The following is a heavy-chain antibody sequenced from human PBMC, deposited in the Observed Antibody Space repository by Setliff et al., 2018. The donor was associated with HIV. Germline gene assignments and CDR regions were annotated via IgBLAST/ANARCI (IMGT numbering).Heavy chain of an antibody. Sequence: SGESLKISCAASGFTFDRFWMHWVRQAPGKGLVWVSRVNRDGSSTTYADSVKDRFTISRDNAKNTLYLQMNSLRAEDTGVYYCHSGYDTEEQSYFDYWGQGALVTVSS. D-gene: IGHD5-12*01. V-gene: IGHV3-74*01. CDR2: VNRDGSST. CDR1: GFTFDRFW. CDR3: HSGYDTEEQSYFDY. J-gene: IGHJ4*02.